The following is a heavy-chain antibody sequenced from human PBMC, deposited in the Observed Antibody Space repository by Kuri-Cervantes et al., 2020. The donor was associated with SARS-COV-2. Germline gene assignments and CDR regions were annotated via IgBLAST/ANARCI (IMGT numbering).Heavy chain of an antibody. CDR2: ISYDGSNK. CDR3: ARGRAARYFDY. CDR1: GFTFSSYA. D-gene: IGHD6-6*01. Sequence: GESLKISCAASGFTFSSYAMHWVRQAPGKGLEWVAVISYDGSNKYYADSVKGRFTISRDNSKNTLYLRMNSLRAEDTAVYYCARGRAARYFDYWGQGTLVTVSS. J-gene: IGHJ4*02. V-gene: IGHV3-30-3*01.